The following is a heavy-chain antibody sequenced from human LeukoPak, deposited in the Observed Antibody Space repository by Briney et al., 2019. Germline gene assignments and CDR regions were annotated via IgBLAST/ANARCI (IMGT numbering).Heavy chain of an antibody. Sequence: GGSLRLSCAASGFTFSSYTMNWVRQAPGKGLEWVSAISGTGDSTFYADSLRGRFTISRDNSKSTLYLQMNSLRAEDTAVYYCAKELYTGSYLTSDHWGQETLVTVSS. V-gene: IGHV3-23*01. CDR1: GFTFSSYT. CDR2: ISGTGDST. D-gene: IGHD1-26*01. J-gene: IGHJ4*02. CDR3: AKELYTGSYLTSDH.